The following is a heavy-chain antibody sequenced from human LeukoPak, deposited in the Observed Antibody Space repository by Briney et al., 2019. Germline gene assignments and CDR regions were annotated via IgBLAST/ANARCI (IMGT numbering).Heavy chain of an antibody. D-gene: IGHD2-15*01. CDR2: ISYDGSNK. J-gene: IGHJ4*02. CDR1: GFTFSNYA. CDR3: AKIGYCSGGSCYGPSFDY. Sequence: GGSLRLSCAASGFTFSNYAMSWVRQAPGKGLEWVAVISYDGSNKYYADSVKGRFTISRDNSKNTLYLQMNSQRAEDTAVYYCAKIGYCSGGSCYGPSFDYWGQGTLVTVSS. V-gene: IGHV3-30*18.